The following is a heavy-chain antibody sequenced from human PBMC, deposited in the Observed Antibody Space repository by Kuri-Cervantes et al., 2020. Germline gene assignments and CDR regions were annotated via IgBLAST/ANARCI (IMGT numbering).Heavy chain of an antibody. Sequence: SQTLSLTCAVSGGSISSGGYSWSWIRQPPGKGLEWIGYIYYSGSTNYNPSLKSRVTISVDTSKNQFSLKLSSVTAADTAVYYCASSGSSTFDYWGQGTLVTVSS. CDR3: ASSGSSTFDY. V-gene: IGHV4-61*08. J-gene: IGHJ4*02. CDR1: GGSISSGGYS. D-gene: IGHD3-10*01. CDR2: IYYSGST.